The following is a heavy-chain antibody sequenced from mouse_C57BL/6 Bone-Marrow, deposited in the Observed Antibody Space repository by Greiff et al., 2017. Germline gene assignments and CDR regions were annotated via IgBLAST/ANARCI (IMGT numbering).Heavy chain of an antibody. J-gene: IGHJ2*01. CDR2: ISSGSSYT. Sequence: EVQRVESGGDLVKPGGSLKLSCAASGFTFISYGMSWVRQTPDKRLEWVATISSGSSYTYYPDSVKGRFTISRDNAKNTLYLQMSSLKSEDTAMYYCARPGDPYYFDYWGQGTTLTVSS. V-gene: IGHV5-6*01. CDR1: GFTFISYG. CDR3: ARPGDPYYFDY.